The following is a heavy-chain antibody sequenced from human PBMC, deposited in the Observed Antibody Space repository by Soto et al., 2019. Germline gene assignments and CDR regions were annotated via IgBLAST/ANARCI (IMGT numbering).Heavy chain of an antibody. D-gene: IGHD2-2*02. V-gene: IGHV4-34*01. Sequence: KTSETLSLTCAVYGGSFSGYYWSWIRQPPGKGLEWIGEINHSGSTNYNPSLKSRVTISVDTSKNQFSLKLSSVTAADTAVYYCARGESICSSTSCYTGDYYYGMDVWGQGTTVTVS. CDR1: GGSFSGYY. J-gene: IGHJ6*02. CDR2: INHSGST. CDR3: ARGESICSSTSCYTGDYYYGMDV.